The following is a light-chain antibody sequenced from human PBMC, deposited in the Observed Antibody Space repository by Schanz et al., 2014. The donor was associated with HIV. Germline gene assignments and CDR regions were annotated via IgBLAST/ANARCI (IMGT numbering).Light chain of an antibody. CDR1: QSVLYSSNNKNY. J-gene: IGKJ1*01. Sequence: DIVMTQSPDSLAVSLGERATINCKSSQSVLYSSNNKNYLAWYQQKPGQPPKLLISWASTRDSGVPDRFTGSGSVADFTLTISSLQAEDAAVYFCQQYFSLPPTFGQGTRVEI. CDR3: QQYFSLPPT. CDR2: WAS. V-gene: IGKV4-1*01.